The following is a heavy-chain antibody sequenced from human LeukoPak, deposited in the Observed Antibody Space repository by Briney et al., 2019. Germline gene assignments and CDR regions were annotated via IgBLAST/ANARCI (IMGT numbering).Heavy chain of an antibody. J-gene: IGHJ4*02. D-gene: IGHD1-14*01. CDR3: AASRPGGGSVRIPHY. Sequence: ASVKVSCKASGFTFTSSAMQWVRQARGQRLEWIGWIVVGSGNANYAQKFQERVTITRDMSTSTAYLELSSLRSEDTAVYYCAASRPGGGSVRIPHYWGQGTLVTVSS. CDR2: IVVGSGNA. CDR1: GFTFTSSA. V-gene: IGHV1-58*02.